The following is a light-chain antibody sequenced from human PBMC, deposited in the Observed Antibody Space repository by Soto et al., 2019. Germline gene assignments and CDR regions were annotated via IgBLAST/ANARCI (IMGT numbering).Light chain of an antibody. V-gene: IGKV1-33*01. CDR2: DAS. J-gene: IGKJ2*01. Sequence: DIQMTQSPSSLSASVGDRITITCQASQDISNYLNCYQQKPGKAPKLLIYDASNLETGVPSRFSGSGPGTDFAFTISSLQPEDIATYYCQQFDNFLDTFGQGTKLEIK. CDR3: QQFDNFLDT. CDR1: QDISNY.